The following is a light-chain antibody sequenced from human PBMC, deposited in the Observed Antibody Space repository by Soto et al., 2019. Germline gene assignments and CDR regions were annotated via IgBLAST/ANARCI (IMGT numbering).Light chain of an antibody. CDR2: KAS. V-gene: IGKV1-5*03. Sequence: DIQMTQSPSTLSASVGDRVTITCRASQSISNWLAWYQQKPGKAPNLLIYKASTLESGVPSWFSGSGSGTEFTLTISSLQPADFATYYCQHYSTYPYTFGQGTKLEIK. J-gene: IGKJ2*01. CDR1: QSISNW. CDR3: QHYSTYPYT.